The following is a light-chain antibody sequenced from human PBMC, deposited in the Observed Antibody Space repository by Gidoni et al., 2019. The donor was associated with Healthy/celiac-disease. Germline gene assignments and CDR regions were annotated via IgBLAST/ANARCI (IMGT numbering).Light chain of an antibody. CDR2: GAS. V-gene: IGKV3-20*01. J-gene: IGKJ2*01. CDR3: QQYGSSQEYT. CDR1: QSVSSSY. Sequence: EIVLTQSPATLSLSPGERATLSCRASQSVSSSYLAWYQQQPGQAPRLVIYGASRRATCIPDRFSGSRSGTDFTITIRRLGPEDLAVYYCQQYGSSQEYTFXEXTKLEIK.